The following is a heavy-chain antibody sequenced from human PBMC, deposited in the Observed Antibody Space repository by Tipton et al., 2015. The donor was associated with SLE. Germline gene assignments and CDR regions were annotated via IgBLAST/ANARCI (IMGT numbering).Heavy chain of an antibody. J-gene: IGHJ4*02. D-gene: IGHD3-10*02. CDR1: GFTFRSYW. Sequence: GSLRLSCAASGFTFRSYWMNWVRQAPGKGLVWVSRISWDGSNTFYAESAKGRFTISRDNAKNTLYLLLNSLRAEDTAVYYCARGDYVGYYLDYWGQGTLVTVSS. CDR2: ISWDGSNT. CDR3: ARGDYVGYYLDY. V-gene: IGHV3-74*01.